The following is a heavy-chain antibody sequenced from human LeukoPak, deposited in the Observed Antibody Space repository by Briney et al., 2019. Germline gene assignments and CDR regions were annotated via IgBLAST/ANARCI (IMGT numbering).Heavy chain of an antibody. J-gene: IGHJ4*02. Sequence: PGGSLRLSYAASGFTFSSYWMSWVRQAPGKGLEWVANIKQDGSEKYYVDSVKGRFTISRDNAKNSLHLQMNSLRAEDTAVYYCARAPQYQLLDYWGQGTLVTVSS. D-gene: IGHD2-2*01. CDR2: IKQDGSEK. V-gene: IGHV3-7*01. CDR1: GFTFSSYW. CDR3: ARAPQYQLLDY.